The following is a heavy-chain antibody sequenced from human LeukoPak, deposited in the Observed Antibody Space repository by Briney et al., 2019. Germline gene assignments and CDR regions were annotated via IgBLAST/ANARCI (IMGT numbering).Heavy chain of an antibody. V-gene: IGHV1-18*01. D-gene: IGHD2-2*02. CDR3: ARDGILQYCGSISCYRAHDAFDM. Sequence: ASVKDSCKASGYTFTSYGISWVRQAPGQGLEWMGWISGYNGNTNYAQKLQGRVTMTTDTSTSTAYMELRSLRSDDTAVYYCARDGILQYCGSISCYRAHDAFDMWGQGTMVTVSS. J-gene: IGHJ3*02. CDR2: ISGYNGNT. CDR1: GYTFTSYG.